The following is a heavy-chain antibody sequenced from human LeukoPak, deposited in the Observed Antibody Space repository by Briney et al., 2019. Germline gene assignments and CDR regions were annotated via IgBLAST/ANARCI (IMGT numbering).Heavy chain of an antibody. J-gene: IGHJ5*02. CDR1: EFTFGSYW. Sequence: GGSLRLSCVASEFTFGSYWMTWVRQAPGKGLEWVASIKQDGSQRYYVDSVKGRFTISRDNANNTLYLQTNSLRAEDTAVYYCARHDWFDPWGEGTLVTVSS. CDR2: IKQDGSQR. CDR3: ARHDWFDP. D-gene: IGHD3-3*01. V-gene: IGHV3-7*03.